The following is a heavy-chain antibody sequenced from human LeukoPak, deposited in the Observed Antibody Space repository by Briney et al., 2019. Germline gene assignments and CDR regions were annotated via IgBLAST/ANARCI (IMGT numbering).Heavy chain of an antibody. CDR2: IYTRGST. V-gene: IGHV4-4*07. Sequence: SETLSLTCTVSGGSISSYYWSWIRQPAGKGLEWIGRIYTRGSTNYNPSLKSRVTMSVDTSKNQFSLKLSSVTAADTAVYYCAREAYYYDSSGQNTLGYWGQGTLVTVSS. D-gene: IGHD3-22*01. CDR1: GGSISSYY. CDR3: AREAYYYDSSGQNTLGY. J-gene: IGHJ4*02.